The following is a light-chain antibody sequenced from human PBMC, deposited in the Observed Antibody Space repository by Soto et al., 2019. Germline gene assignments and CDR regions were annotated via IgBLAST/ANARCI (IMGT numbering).Light chain of an antibody. J-gene: IGKJ5*01. CDR1: QRINIY. V-gene: IGKV1-39*01. Sequence: DIQMTQSPSSLSTSVGDRVTITCRASQRINIYLNWYRQKPGKAPELLIYSASNLHSGVPSRFSGSGSGTDFTLTISSLQPEDFATYYCQQSFSTPTFGQGTRLEIK. CDR3: QQSFSTPT. CDR2: SAS.